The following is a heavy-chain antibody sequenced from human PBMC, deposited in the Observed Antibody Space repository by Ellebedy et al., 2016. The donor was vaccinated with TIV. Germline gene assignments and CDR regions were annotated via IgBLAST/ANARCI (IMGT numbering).Heavy chain of an antibody. V-gene: IGHV3-23*01. J-gene: IGHJ4*02. Sequence: GGSLRLSXAASGFTFTRYAMNWVRQAPGKGLEWVSGISGSGGSTYYADSVKGRFTISRDNSKNTVYLQMNSLRVEDTAVYYCAKDGGALSRDYFDYWGQGTLVTVSS. CDR3: AKDGGALSRDYFDY. CDR1: GFTFTRYA. CDR2: ISGSGGST. D-gene: IGHD3-10*01.